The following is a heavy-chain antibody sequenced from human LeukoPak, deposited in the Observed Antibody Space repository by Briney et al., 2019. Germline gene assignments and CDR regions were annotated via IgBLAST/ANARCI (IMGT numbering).Heavy chain of an antibody. CDR3: VKDSVVVAGLVNYFDY. CDR2: ISGSGGDT. V-gene: IGHV3-23*01. J-gene: IGHJ4*02. CDR1: GFTSSNYA. Sequence: GGSLRLSCAASGFTSSNYAMSWVRQAPGKGLEWVSAISGSGGDTFYTDSVKGRFTISRDNSKNTLYLQMKGLRAEDTAVYYCVKDSVVVAGLVNYFDYWGQGTLVTVSS. D-gene: IGHD6-19*01.